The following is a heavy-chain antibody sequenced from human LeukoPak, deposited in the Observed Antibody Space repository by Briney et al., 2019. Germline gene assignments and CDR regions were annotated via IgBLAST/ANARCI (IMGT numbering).Heavy chain of an antibody. D-gene: IGHD3-9*01. J-gene: IGHJ6*03. CDR1: GFTFSSYG. V-gene: IGHV3-30*02. CDR2: IRYDGSNK. Sequence: GGSLRLSCAASGFTFSSYGMHWVRQAPGKGLEWVALIRYDGSNKYYADSVKGRFTISRDNSKNTLYLQMNSLRPEDTAVYYCAKTGSRGGTFRPSYYYYYMDVWGEGTTVTISS. CDR3: AKTGSRGGTFRPSYYYYYMDV.